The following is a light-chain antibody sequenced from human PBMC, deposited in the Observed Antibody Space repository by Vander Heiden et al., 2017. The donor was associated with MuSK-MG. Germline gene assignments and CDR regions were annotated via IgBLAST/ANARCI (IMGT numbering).Light chain of an antibody. J-gene: IGKJ2*01. CDR1: QSVLHSSNNKNY. Sequence: DIVMTQSPDSLAVSLGERATINCKSSQSVLHSSNNKNYVAWYQQKPGQPPKLLIYWASTRESGVPDRFSGSGSGTDFTLTISSLQAEDLAVYYCQQYYTTLHTFGQGTKLEIK. V-gene: IGKV4-1*01. CDR3: QQYYTTLHT. CDR2: WAS.